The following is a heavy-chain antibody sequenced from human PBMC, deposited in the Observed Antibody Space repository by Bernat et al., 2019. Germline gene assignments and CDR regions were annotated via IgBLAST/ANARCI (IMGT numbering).Heavy chain of an antibody. V-gene: IGHV3-7*04. Sequence: EVQLVESGGGLVQPGESLRLSCAASGFTFESFAMSWVRQAPGQGLEWVADISTNGRQDYYAGSLKGRFTISRDNAKNSLYLQMNSLRAEDTAVYCCARGDCSGGSCQRDAFDIWGQGTMVTVSS. CDR3: ARGDCSGGSCQRDAFDI. J-gene: IGHJ3*02. CDR2: ISTNGRQD. CDR1: GFTFESFA. D-gene: IGHD2-15*01.